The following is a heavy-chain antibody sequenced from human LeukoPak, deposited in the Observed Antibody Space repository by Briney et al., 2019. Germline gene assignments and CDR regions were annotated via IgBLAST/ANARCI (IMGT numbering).Heavy chain of an antibody. CDR3: ARCAYYGSGSYWWFDP. D-gene: IGHD3-10*01. CDR1: GGPISSYY. V-gene: IGHV4-59*01. CDR2: IYYSGST. Sequence: SETLSLTCTVSGGPISSYYWSWIRQPPGKGLEWIGYIYYSGSTNYNPSLKSRVTISVDTSKNQFSLKLSSVTAADTAVYYCARCAYYGSGSYWWFDPWGQGTLVTVSS. J-gene: IGHJ5*02.